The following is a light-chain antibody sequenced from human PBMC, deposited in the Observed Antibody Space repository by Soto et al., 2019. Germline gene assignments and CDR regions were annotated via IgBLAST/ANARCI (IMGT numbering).Light chain of an antibody. CDR2: EGS. J-gene: IGLJ7*01. Sequence: QSVLTQPASVSGSPGQSITISCTGTSSDVGSYNLVSWYQQYPGKAPKLMIYEGSKRPSGVSNRFSGSKSGNTASLTISGLQAEDEADYYCCSYAGSSTFAVFGGGTKLTVL. CDR1: SSDVGSYNL. V-gene: IGLV2-23*01. CDR3: CSYAGSSTFAV.